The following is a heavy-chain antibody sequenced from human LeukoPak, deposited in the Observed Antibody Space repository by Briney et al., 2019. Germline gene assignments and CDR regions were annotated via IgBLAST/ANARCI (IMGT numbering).Heavy chain of an antibody. CDR1: GGSISSGSYY. CDR3: ARDHFGSGAYFLDN. D-gene: IGHD3-10*01. J-gene: IGHJ4*02. V-gene: IGHV4-61*01. CDR2: VYYSGTT. Sequence: SETLSLTCTVSGGSISSGSYYWSWIRQPPGKGLEGIGNVYYSGTTTYNPSLKSRLTLSPDTPKNELSLKLTSVTAADTAVYYCARDHFGSGAYFLDNWGQGILVTVSS.